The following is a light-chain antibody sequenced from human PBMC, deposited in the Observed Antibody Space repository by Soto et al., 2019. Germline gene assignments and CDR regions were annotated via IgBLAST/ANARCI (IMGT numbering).Light chain of an antibody. CDR2: GAS. CDR3: QKSNSAPFT. CDR1: KVISNY. V-gene: IGKV1-27*01. Sequence: DIQMTQSPSSLSASVGDRVTITCRAKKVISNYLAWYQQKTGKVPKLLIYGASTLQSGVPSRFSGSGSGTDFTLTISSLQPEDVATYYCQKSNSAPFTFGPGTKVDIK. J-gene: IGKJ3*01.